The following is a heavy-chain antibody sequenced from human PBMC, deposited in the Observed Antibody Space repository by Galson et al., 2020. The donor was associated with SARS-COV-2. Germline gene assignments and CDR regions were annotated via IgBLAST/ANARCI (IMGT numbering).Heavy chain of an antibody. D-gene: IGHD6-19*01. CDR2: IYSGGST. CDR1: GFTVSSNY. V-gene: IGHV3-53*01. J-gene: IGHJ4*02. CDR3: AREFGSGWLYYFDY. Sequence: GESLKISCAASGFTVSSNYMSWVRQAPGKGLEWVSDIYSGGSTYYADSVKGRFTISRDNSKNTLYLQMNSLRAEDTAVYYCAREFGSGWLYYFDYWGQGTLVTVSS.